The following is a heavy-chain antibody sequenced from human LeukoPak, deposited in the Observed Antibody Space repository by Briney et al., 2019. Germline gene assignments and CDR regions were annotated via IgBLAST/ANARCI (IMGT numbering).Heavy chain of an antibody. CDR1: GGTFSSYV. V-gene: IGHV1-69*05. CDR3: ARRSGYFDY. CDR2: IIPIFGTA. J-gene: IGHJ4*02. Sequence: SVKVSCKASGGTFSSYVISWVRQAPGQGVEWMGGIIPIFGTAVYAQKFQGRVTITTDASISTAYMDLSSLISEDTAVYYYARRSGYFDYWGQGTLVTVSS. D-gene: IGHD2-15*01.